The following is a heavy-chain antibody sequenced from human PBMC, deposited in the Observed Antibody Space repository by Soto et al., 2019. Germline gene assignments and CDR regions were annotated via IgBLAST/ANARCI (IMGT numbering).Heavy chain of an antibody. CDR2: VIASGDNS. CDR3: AKGVPAAFSPQLAAFDI. V-gene: IGHV3-23*01. CDR1: GFTFSSCA. J-gene: IGHJ3*02. Sequence: PGGSLRLSCAAPGFTFSSCAMSWVRQAPGKGLEWVSTVIASGDNSYYADSVKGRFTISRDNSRNTLYLQMNSLRAEDTALYYCAKGVPAAFSPQLAAFDIWGQGTMVTVS. D-gene: IGHD2-2*01.